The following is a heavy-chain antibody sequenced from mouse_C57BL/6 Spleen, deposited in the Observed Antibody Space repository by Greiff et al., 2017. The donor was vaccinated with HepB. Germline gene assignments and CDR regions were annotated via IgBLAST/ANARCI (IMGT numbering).Heavy chain of an antibody. CDR2: ISSGGDYI. Sequence: EVQLQESGEGLVKPGGSLKLSCAASGFTFSSYAMSWVRQTPEKRLEWVAYISSGGDYIYYADTVKGRFTISRDNARNTLYLQMSSLKSEDTAMYYCTRGYSKGGYFDYWGQGTTLTVSS. D-gene: IGHD2-5*01. CDR1: GFTFSSYA. CDR3: TRGYSKGGYFDY. J-gene: IGHJ2*01. V-gene: IGHV5-9-1*02.